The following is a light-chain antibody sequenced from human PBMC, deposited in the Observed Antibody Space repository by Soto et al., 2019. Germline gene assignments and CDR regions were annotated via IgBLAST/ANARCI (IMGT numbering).Light chain of an antibody. Sequence: DIQMTQSPSTLSASVGDRVTITCRASQIISSWLAWYQQKPGKAPKLLIYDASSLESGVPSRFSGSGSGTELTLTISSLQTDDFATYYCQQYTSYEWTLGQGTKVDIK. CDR2: DAS. V-gene: IGKV1-5*01. CDR1: QIISSW. J-gene: IGKJ1*01. CDR3: QQYTSYEWT.